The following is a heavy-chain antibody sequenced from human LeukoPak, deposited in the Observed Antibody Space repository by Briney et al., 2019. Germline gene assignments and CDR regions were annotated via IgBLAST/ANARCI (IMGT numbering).Heavy chain of an antibody. J-gene: IGHJ6*02. CDR3: ARGPDTMDV. Sequence: GGSLRLSCAASGFAFSSYAMHWVREATGKGLEWVAVISYDESNKYDADSVKGRFTIFRDNSKNTLYLQMNNLRAEDTAVYYCARGPDTMDVWGQGTTVTVSS. CDR2: ISYDESNK. V-gene: IGHV3-30-3*01. CDR1: GFAFSSYA.